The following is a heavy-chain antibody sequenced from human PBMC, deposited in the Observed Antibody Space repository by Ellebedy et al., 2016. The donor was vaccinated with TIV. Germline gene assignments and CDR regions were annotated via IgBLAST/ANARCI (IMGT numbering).Heavy chain of an antibody. V-gene: IGHV3-33*08. CDR1: GFTFSRYG. D-gene: IGHD7-27*01. CDR2: IWYDGSNK. CDR3: ARWAKEGLGMGDY. Sequence: PGGSLRLSCAASGFTFSRYGMHWVRQAPGKGLEWVAVIWYDGSNKYYADSVKGRFTISRDNSKNTLYLQMNSLRGEDTAVYYCARWAKEGLGMGDYWGQGTLVTVSS. J-gene: IGHJ4*02.